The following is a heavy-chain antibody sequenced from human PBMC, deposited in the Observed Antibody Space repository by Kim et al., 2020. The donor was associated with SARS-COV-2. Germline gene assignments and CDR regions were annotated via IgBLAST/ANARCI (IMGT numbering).Heavy chain of an antibody. J-gene: IGHJ4*02. V-gene: IGHV4-59*12. CDR3: AKGCRSALVN. D-gene: IGHD6-19*01. CDR1: GVSINNSY. CDR2: IFYTGTA. Sequence: SETLSLNCTVSGVSINNSYWSWIRQSPGKRPESLGYIFYTGTATYNPSLQSRVTLSIDTSKNRFSLKVTSVTAADTAVYYCAKGCRSALVNWGQGALVTV.